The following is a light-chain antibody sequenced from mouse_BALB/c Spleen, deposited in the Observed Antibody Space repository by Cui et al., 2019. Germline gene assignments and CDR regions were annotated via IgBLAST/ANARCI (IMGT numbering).Light chain of an antibody. V-gene: IGKV4-55*01. CDR2: DTS. CDR1: QSVSY. Sequence: QIVLTQSPAIMSASPGEKVTMTCSASQSVSYMYWYQQKPGASPRLLIYDTSNLASGVPVRFSGSGSGTSYSLTISRMEAEDAATYYCQQWSSYPRTFGGGTKLEIK. CDR3: QQWSSYPRT. J-gene: IGKJ1*01.